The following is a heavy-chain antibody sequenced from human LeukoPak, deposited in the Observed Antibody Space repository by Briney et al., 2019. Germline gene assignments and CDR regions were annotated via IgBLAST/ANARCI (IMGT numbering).Heavy chain of an antibody. V-gene: IGHV3-9*03. CDR3: AKALSSSFTGSSWEY. D-gene: IGHD6-6*01. CDR1: GFTFDDYA. CDR2: INWNGGKI. J-gene: IGHJ4*02. Sequence: GGSLRLSCAASGFTFDDYAMHWIRQAPGKGLEWVSGINWNGGKIGYADSVKGRFTISRDSAKSSLYLQMNTLRAEDMAFYYCAKALSSSFTGSSWEYWGQGTLVTVSS.